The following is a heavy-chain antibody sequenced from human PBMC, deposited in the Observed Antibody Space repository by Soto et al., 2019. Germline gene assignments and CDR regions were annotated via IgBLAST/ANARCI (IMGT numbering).Heavy chain of an antibody. D-gene: IGHD2-21*02. CDR1: GGSFSGYY. Sequence: SETLSLTCAVYGGSFSGYYWSWIRQPPGKGLEWIGSIYYSGRTYNNPSLRSRVSMSIDTSKDQFSLKLKSVTAADTALYFCARQRTSVVTQAYFDVWGPGSLVTVSS. V-gene: IGHV4-59*04. CDR3: ARQRTSVVTQAYFDV. J-gene: IGHJ4*02. CDR2: IYYSGRT.